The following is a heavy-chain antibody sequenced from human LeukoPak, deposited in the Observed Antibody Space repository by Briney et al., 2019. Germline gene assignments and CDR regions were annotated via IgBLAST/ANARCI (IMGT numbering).Heavy chain of an antibody. V-gene: IGHV3-48*03. CDR3: AREGSPSY. J-gene: IGHJ4*02. Sequence: GGSLRLSCAASGFTFSSYETNWVRQAPGKGLEWVSYISSGGSTIYYADSVKGRFTISRDNTRYSLYLQMNSQRAEDTAVYYCAREGSPSYWGQGTLVTVSS. CDR1: GFTFSSYE. CDR2: ISSGGSTI.